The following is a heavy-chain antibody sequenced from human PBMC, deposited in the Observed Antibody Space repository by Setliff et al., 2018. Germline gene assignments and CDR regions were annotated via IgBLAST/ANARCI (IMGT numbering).Heavy chain of an antibody. CDR2: FHTGGST. J-gene: IGHJ5*02. CDR1: GDSISSGSYY. V-gene: IGHV4-61*09. CDR3: ARAGPTVTFFRVLVISWWDP. Sequence: SETLSLTCTVSGDSISSGSYYWTWIRQPAGKGLEWIGHFHTGGSTNYNRTLRSLVSISVDTSKKQFSLKLSSVTAADTATYYCARAGPTVTFFRVLVISWWDPWGQGSLVTVSS. D-gene: IGHD3-3*01.